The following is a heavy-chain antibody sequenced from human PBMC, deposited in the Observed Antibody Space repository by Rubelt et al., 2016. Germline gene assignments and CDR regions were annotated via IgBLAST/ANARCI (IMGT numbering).Heavy chain of an antibody. D-gene: IGHD1-7*01. V-gene: IGHV1-18*01. CDR3: ARDLPPFRRYNWNFPLDY. CDR2: ISAYNGNN. Sequence: QVQLVQSGAEVKKPGASVKVSCKASGYTFTSYGISWVRQAPGQGLEWMGWISAYNGNNNYAQKIQGRVTMTTDTSTSTAYMELRSLRSDDTAVYYCARDLPPFRRYNWNFPLDYWGQGTLVTVSS. CDR1: GYTFTSYG. J-gene: IGHJ4*02.